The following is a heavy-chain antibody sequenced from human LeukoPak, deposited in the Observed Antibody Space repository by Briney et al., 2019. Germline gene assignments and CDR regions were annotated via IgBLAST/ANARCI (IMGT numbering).Heavy chain of an antibody. J-gene: IGHJ6*02. CDR3: ARGHIDHGMDV. V-gene: IGHV4-59*01. CDR2: IYYSGST. D-gene: IGHD2-21*01. CDR1: GGSISSYY. Sequence: SETLSLTCTVSGGSISSYYWSWIRQPPGKGLEWIGYIYYSGSTNYNPSLKSRVTISVDTSKNQFSLKLSSVTAADTAVYYCARGHIDHGMDVWGQGTTVTVSS.